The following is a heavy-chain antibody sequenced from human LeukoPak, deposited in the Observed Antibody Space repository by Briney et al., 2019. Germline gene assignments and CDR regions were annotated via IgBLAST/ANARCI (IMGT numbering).Heavy chain of an antibody. V-gene: IGHV4-38-2*02. CDR3: ARDPRWLTPDCTSTSCYENYFDP. CDR1: GYSLSSGYQ. CDR2: IDHSGSA. Sequence: SETLSLTCAVSGYSLSSGYQWAWIRPPPGKTLEWIGSIDHSGSAHYTPSLKSRVTISVDSSNNQFSLRLSSVTAADTAVYYCARDPRWLTPDCTSTSCYENYFDPWGQGTLVTVSS. D-gene: IGHD2-2*01. J-gene: IGHJ5*02.